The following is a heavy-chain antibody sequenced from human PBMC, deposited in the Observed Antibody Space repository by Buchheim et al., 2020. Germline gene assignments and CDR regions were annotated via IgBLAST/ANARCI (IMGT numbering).Heavy chain of an antibody. D-gene: IGHD2-15*01. CDR3: AKGMSYCSGGCFSSGGLDV. CDR1: GFNFGIYG. J-gene: IGHJ6*02. V-gene: IGHV3-30*18. Sequence: QVQLVESGGGVVQPGTFLRLSCEASGFNFGIYGMHWVRQAPGKGLEWVAAISYDGNRHYYADTVKDRFTISRDNSKSTLFLQMDSLRAEDTAVFYCAKGMSYCSGGCFSSGGLDVWGQGTT. CDR2: ISYDGNRH.